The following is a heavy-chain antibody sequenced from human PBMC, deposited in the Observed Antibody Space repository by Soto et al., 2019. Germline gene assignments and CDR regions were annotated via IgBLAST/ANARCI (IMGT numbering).Heavy chain of an antibody. D-gene: IGHD5-12*01. J-gene: IGHJ6*03. V-gene: IGHV3-53*04. Sequence: GGSLRLSCAASGFTVSSNYMSWVRQAPGKGLEWVSVIYSGGSTYYADSVKGRFTISRHNSKNTLYLQMNSLRAEDTAVYYCARARGYSGYETYYYYYMDVWGKGTTVTVSS. CDR1: GFTVSSNY. CDR3: ARARGYSGYETYYYYYMDV. CDR2: IYSGGST.